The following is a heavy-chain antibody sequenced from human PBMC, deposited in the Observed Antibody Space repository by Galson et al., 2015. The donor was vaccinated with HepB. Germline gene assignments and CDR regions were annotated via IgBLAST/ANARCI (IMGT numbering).Heavy chain of an antibody. Sequence: SVKVSCKASGYTFTNYGITWVRQAPGQGLEWMGWISAYNHNIYYTQKFQGRVTMTTDTSTSTAYMELRSLRSDDTAVYYCARVILEVRCASVSCLNWFDPWGQGTLVAVSS. CDR1: GYTFTNYG. D-gene: IGHD2-2*01. J-gene: IGHJ5*02. CDR3: ARVILEVRCASVSCLNWFDP. V-gene: IGHV1-18*01. CDR2: ISAYNHNI.